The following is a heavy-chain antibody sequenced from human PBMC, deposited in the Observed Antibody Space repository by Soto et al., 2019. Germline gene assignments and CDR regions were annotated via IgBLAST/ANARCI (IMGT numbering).Heavy chain of an antibody. CDR3: ARDPGTVEDPNYFDY. CDR2: ISSSGSTI. V-gene: IGHV3-11*01. Sequence: GGSLRLSCAASGFTFSDYYMSWIRQAPGKGLEWVSYISSSGSTIYYADSVKGRFTISRDNAKNSLYLQMNSLRAEDTAVYYCARDPGTVEDPNYFDYWGQGTLVTVSS. CDR1: GFTFSDYY. J-gene: IGHJ4*02. D-gene: IGHD3-10*01.